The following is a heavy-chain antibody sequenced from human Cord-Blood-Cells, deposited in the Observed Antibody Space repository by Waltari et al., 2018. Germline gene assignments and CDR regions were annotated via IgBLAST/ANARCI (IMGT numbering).Heavy chain of an antibody. V-gene: IGHV4-38-2*02. CDR3: ARGGGYSYGYYFDY. CDR2: IYHMGST. Sequence: QVQLQESGPGLVKPSETLSLTCTVSGYSISSGYYWGWIRPPPGKGLEWIGSIYHMGSTYYNPSLKSRVTISVDTSKHQFSLKLSSVTAADTAVYYCARGGGYSYGYYFDYWGQGTLVTVSS. J-gene: IGHJ4*02. CDR1: GYSISSGYY. D-gene: IGHD5-18*01.